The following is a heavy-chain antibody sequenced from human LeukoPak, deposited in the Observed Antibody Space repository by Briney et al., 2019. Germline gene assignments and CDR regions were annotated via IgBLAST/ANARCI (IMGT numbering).Heavy chain of an antibody. D-gene: IGHD3-10*01. CDR3: ARVPRSVTYYYGSGSYLGWFDP. Sequence: SETLSLTCAVYGGSFSGYYWSWIRQPPGKGLEWIGEINHSGSTNYNPSLKGRVTISVDTSKNQFSLKLSSVTAADTAVYYCARVPRSVTYYYGSGSYLGWFDPWGQGTLVTVSS. J-gene: IGHJ5*02. CDR2: INHSGST. V-gene: IGHV4-34*01. CDR1: GGSFSGYY.